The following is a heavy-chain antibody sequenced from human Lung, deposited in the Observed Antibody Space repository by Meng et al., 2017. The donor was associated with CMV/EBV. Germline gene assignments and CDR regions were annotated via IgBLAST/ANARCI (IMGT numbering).Heavy chain of an antibody. CDR2: MNPNSGNT. V-gene: IGHV1-8*01. D-gene: IGHD2-15*01. J-gene: IGHJ5*02. Sequence: AEVKMSGASVKVFCKASGYTFTSYDINWVRQATGRGLEWMGWMNPNSGNTGYAQKLQGRVTMTRNTSISTAYMELSSLRSEDKAVYYCARGHCSGGSCPVFDPWGQGTLVTVSS. CDR3: ARGHCSGGSCPVFDP. CDR1: GYTFTSYD.